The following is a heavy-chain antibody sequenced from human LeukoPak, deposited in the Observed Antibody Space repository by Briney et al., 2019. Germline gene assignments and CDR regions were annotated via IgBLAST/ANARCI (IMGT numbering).Heavy chain of an antibody. CDR2: INHSGST. CDR3: ARGYYDFWSGYYRYNWFDP. D-gene: IGHD3-3*01. CDR1: GGSFSGYY. J-gene: IGHJ5*02. Sequence: SETLSPTCAVYGGSFSGYYWSWIRQPPGKGLEWIGEINHSGSTNYNPSLKSRVTISVDTSKNQFSLKLSSVTAADTAVYYCARGYYDFWSGYYRYNWFDPWGQGTLVTVSS. V-gene: IGHV4-34*01.